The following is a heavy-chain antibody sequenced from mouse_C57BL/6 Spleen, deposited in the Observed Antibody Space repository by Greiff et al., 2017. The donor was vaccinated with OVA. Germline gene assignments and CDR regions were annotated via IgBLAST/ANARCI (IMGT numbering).Heavy chain of an antibody. V-gene: IGHV5-17*01. Sequence: DVKLVESGGGLVKPGGSLKLSCAASGFTFSDYGMHWVRQAPEKGLEWVAYISSGSSTIYYADTVKGRFTISRDNAKNTLFLQMTSLRSEDTAMYYCARRPVVAYYAMDYWGQGTSVTVSS. J-gene: IGHJ4*01. CDR2: ISSGSSTI. D-gene: IGHD1-1*01. CDR3: ARRPVVAYYAMDY. CDR1: GFTFSDYG.